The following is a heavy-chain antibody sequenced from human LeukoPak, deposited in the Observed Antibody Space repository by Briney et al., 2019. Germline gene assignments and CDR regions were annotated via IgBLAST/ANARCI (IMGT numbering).Heavy chain of an antibody. CDR2: ISDDGSNK. CDR3: AREYPRYCTNGVCYPFDY. D-gene: IGHD2-8*01. J-gene: IGHJ4*02. Sequence: GRSLRLSCAASGFTFSSYAMHWVRQAPGKGLEWVAVISDDGSNKYYADSVKGRFTISRDNSKNTLYLQMSSLRAEDTAVYYCAREYPRYCTNGVCYPFDYWGQGTLVTVSS. CDR1: GFTFSSYA. V-gene: IGHV3-30*04.